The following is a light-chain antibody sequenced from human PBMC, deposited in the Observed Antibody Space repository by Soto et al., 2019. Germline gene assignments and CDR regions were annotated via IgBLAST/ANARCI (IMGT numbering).Light chain of an antibody. Sequence: DIQLTQSPSFLSASVGDRVTITCRASQGISTYLAWYQQKPRKAPKLLIYTASSLQSGVPSRCSGSGSGTEFTLTISSLQPEDFATYYCQQLNSYPYTFGQGTKLEI. CDR1: QGISTY. V-gene: IGKV1-9*01. CDR2: TAS. CDR3: QQLNSYPYT. J-gene: IGKJ2*01.